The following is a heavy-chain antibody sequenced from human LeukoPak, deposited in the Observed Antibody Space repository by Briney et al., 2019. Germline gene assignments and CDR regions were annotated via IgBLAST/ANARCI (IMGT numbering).Heavy chain of an antibody. D-gene: IGHD5-12*01. CDR2: INHSGST. Sequence: SETLSLTCAVYGGSFSGYYWSWIRQPPGKGLEWIGEINHSGSTNYNPSLKSRVTISVDTSKNQFSLKRSSVTAADTAVYYCARGIVATIHYYYYGMDVWGQGTTVTVSS. CDR1: GGSFSGYY. V-gene: IGHV4-34*01. J-gene: IGHJ6*02. CDR3: ARGIVATIHYYYYGMDV.